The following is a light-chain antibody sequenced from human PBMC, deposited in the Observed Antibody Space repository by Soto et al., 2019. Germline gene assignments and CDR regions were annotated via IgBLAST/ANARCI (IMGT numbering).Light chain of an antibody. J-gene: IGKJ1*01. CDR2: KAS. Sequence: DIQMTQSPSTLSASVGDRVTITCRASENIGVWLGWYQQKPGKAPKLLIYKASSLQSGVPSRFSGGGSGTEFTLTISSLQPDDFATYYCQQYHTYSWTFGQGTKVDI. CDR1: ENIGVW. CDR3: QQYHTYSWT. V-gene: IGKV1-5*03.